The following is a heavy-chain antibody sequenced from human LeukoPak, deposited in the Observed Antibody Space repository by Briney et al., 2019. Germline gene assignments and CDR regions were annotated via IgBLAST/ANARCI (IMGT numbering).Heavy chain of an antibody. CDR2: INPNSGGT. D-gene: IGHD3-10*01. J-gene: IGHJ4*02. V-gene: IGHV1-2*02. CDR1: GYTFTGYY. Sequence: RGASVKVSCKASGYTFTGYYMHWVRQAPGQGLEWMGWINPNSGGTNYAQKFQGRVTMTRDTSISTAYMELSRLRSDDTAVYYCARDKSTGVLWFGELSPLDYWGQGTLVTVSS. CDR3: ARDKSTGVLWFGELSPLDY.